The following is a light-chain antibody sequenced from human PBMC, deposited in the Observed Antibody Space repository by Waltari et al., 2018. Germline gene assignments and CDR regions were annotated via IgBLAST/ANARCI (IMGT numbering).Light chain of an antibody. J-gene: IGKJ2*01. CDR3: QQYGDSPLYT. CDR2: GAS. V-gene: IGKV3-20*01. CDR1: QSAASIY. Sequence: EYVLTQSTGTLSLSPGESATLSCRASQSAASIYLAWYQQQPGQAPRLLIYGASNRATGIPDRFSGSGSGKDFTLTISRLEPEDFAVYYCQQYGDSPLYTFGRGTKLEIK.